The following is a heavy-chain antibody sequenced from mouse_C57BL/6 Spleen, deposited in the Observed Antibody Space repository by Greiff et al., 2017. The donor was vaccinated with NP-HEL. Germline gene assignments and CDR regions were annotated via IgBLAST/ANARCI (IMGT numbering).Heavy chain of an antibody. Sequence: EVKLVESGGGLVKPGGSLKLSCAASGFTFSDYGMHWVRQAPEQGLEWVAYISSGSSTIYYADTVKGRFTISRDNAKNTLFLQMTSLRSEDTAMYYGARPDYCGSSWGFAYWGQGTLVTVSA. V-gene: IGHV5-17*01. CDR1: GFTFSDYG. CDR2: ISSGSSTI. CDR3: ARPDYCGSSWGFAY. D-gene: IGHD1-1*01. J-gene: IGHJ3*01.